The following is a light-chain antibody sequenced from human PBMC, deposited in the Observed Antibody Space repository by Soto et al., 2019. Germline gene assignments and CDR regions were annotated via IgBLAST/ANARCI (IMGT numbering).Light chain of an antibody. Sequence: EVELTQSPGTLSLSPGERATLSCRASQSVSSSHLAWYQQKRGQAPRLLIYDTSTRDTGIPDRFSGSGSGTDVTLTISRLEPEDCAVYHCQQYGASPWTFGQGTKGEVK. CDR2: DTS. CDR3: QQYGASPWT. J-gene: IGKJ1*01. V-gene: IGKV3-20*01. CDR1: QSVSSSH.